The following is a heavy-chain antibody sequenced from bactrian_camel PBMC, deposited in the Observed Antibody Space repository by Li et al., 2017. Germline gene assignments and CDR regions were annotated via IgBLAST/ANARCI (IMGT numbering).Heavy chain of an antibody. CDR1: ERTTRSSC. J-gene: IGHJ4*01. V-gene: IGHV3S68*01. CDR2: IGIDGTT. Sequence: HVQLVESGGGSVQAGGSLRLSCVDSERTTRSSCMAWFRQAPEKEREGVARIGIDGTTTYADSVKGRFTISHDNAKNTLYLQMNNLKPEDTAMYYCAARKYGGSWYEGLCQVYEYNYWGQGTQVTVS. CDR3: AARKYGGSWYEGLCQVYEYNY. D-gene: IGHD6*01.